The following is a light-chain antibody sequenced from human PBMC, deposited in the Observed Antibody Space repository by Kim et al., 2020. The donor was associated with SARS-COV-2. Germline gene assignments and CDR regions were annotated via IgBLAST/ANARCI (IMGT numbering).Light chain of an antibody. Sequence: VMTQSPVTVSASPWESATLSCRASQNVGSDVAWYQHKPGQGPRLLIYDASTRAAGIPARFTGGGSGTDFTLTISSLQPDDFAVYYCQQYTSWLTFGGGTKVEIK. J-gene: IGKJ4*01. V-gene: IGKV3-15*01. CDR2: DAS. CDR3: QQYTSWLT. CDR1: QNVGSD.